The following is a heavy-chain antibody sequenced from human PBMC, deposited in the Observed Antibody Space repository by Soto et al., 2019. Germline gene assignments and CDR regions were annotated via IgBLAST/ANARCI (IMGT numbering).Heavy chain of an antibody. CDR1: GFTFSSYW. Sequence: QPGGSLRLSCAASGFTFSSYWTHWFRQAPGKGLVWVARINSGGGTTTYADSVKGRFTISRDNAKNTLYLQMNGLRAEDTAIYYCARWFTYGNFDYFDYWGQGSQVTVSS. J-gene: IGHJ4*02. D-gene: IGHD3-10*01. V-gene: IGHV3-74*01. CDR3: ARWFTYGNFDYFDY. CDR2: INSGGGTT.